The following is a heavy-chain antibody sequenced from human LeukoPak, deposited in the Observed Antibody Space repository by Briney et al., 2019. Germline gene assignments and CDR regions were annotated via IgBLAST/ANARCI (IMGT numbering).Heavy chain of an antibody. V-gene: IGHV3-64*01. J-gene: IGHJ4*02. CDR2: ITSNGGTT. D-gene: IGHD4-23*01. CDR1: GFTFSIYG. CDR3: ARGIRWASDY. Sequence: GGSLRLSCAASGFTFSIYGMVWVRQAPGKGLEYVSGITSNGGTTYYGNSVKGRFTISRDNSEDTLYLQMGSLRTEDMAVYYCARGIRWASDYWGQGSLVTVAS.